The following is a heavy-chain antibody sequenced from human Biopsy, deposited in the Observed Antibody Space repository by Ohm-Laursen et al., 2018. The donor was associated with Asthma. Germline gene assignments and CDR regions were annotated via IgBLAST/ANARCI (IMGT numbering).Heavy chain of an antibody. CDR1: GFTFHNYV. J-gene: IGHJ4*02. Sequence: SLRLSCSASGFTFHNYVMHWVRQAPGKGLKWVAGIFSDGSNKYYADSVKGRFTISRDNSKDTLYLQVNSLRGDDTAVYYCARGKTWGRSYYFDYWGQGTLVTVSS. D-gene: IGHD6-6*01. CDR3: ARGKTWGRSYYFDY. V-gene: IGHV3-30-3*01. CDR2: IFSDGSNK.